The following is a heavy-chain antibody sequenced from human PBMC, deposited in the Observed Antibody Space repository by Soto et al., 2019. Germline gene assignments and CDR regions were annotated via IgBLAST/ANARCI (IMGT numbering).Heavy chain of an antibody. D-gene: IGHD6-6*01. CDR3: ARGLRSVLDY. CDR2: ISSDEKIK. J-gene: IGHJ4*02. Sequence: LRLSCVASGFIFSNFGMHWVRQAPGKGLEWVAVISSDEKIKQYADSVRGRFAISRDNSKNTLYLQMTSLRAEDTAIYYCARGLRSVLDYWGQGTLVTVSS. CDR1: GFIFSNFG. V-gene: IGHV3-33*01.